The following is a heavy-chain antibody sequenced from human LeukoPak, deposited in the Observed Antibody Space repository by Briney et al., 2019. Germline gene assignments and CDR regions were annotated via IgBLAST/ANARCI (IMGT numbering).Heavy chain of an antibody. J-gene: IGHJ3*01. CDR1: GFSFSNSG. Sequence: PGGSLRLSCAASGFSFSNSGMHWVRQAPGKGLEWVAVIWYDGSNEYYADAVKGRFTISRDNSKNTVHLQMNSLRVEDTSVYYCVREISMFVNAFDLWGQGTLVTVTS. D-gene: IGHD3-10*02. V-gene: IGHV3-33*01. CDR2: IWYDGSNE. CDR3: VREISMFVNAFDL.